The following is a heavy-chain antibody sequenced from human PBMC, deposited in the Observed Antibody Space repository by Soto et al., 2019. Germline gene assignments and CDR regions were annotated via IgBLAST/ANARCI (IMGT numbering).Heavy chain of an antibody. J-gene: IGHJ1*01. V-gene: IGHV5-51*01. CDR2: IYPGDSDT. D-gene: IGHD3-3*01. Sequence: PGESLKISCKGYGYSFTSNWIGWVRQMPGKGLEWMGVIYPGDSDTRYSPSFQGQVTIPADTSINTAYLQWSSLKASDTAIYYCANLARTIHATLTLSRSGYFNRWGQGTLVTVSS. CDR1: GYSFTSNW. CDR3: ANLARTIHATLTLSRSGYFNR.